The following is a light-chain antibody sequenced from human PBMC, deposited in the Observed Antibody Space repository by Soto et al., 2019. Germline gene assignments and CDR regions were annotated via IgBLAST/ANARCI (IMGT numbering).Light chain of an antibody. Sequence: DIQMTQSPSPLSASVGDTVTVTCRASQSVSGWLAWYQQKPGEAPKLMIYDASALPRGVPSRFSGSGSGTKFTLTIASLQPDDVATYYCQQYETFSGTLGPGTKVDIK. V-gene: IGKV1-5*01. J-gene: IGKJ1*01. CDR2: DAS. CDR1: QSVSGW. CDR3: QQYETFSGT.